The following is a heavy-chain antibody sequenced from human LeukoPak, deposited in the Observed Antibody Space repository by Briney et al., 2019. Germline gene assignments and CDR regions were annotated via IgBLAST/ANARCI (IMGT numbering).Heavy chain of an antibody. D-gene: IGHD6-19*01. Sequence: GGSLRLSCVASGFSFSAYIMHWVRQAPGKGLEYASDIRSDGSSTFYPNSVKGRFTISRDNSKSTLYLQMGSLRAEDTAVYYCTRRYGGHSGWAGYHDSWGQGTLVTVSS. CDR2: IRSDGSST. J-gene: IGHJ4*02. V-gene: IGHV3-64*01. CDR1: GFSFSAYI. CDR3: TRRYGGHSGWAGYHDS.